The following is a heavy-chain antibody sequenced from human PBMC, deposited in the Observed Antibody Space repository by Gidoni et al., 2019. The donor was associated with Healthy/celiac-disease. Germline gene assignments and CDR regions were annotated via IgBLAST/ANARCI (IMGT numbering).Heavy chain of an antibody. Sequence: EVQLVESGGGLVQPGGSLRLSCVASGFTFSSYSMNWVRQAPGKGLKWVSYISSSSSTIYYADSVKGRFTISRDNAKNSLYLQMNSLRAEDTAVYYCASLSSGAAGGGDFDYWGQGTLVTVSS. D-gene: IGHD3-16*01. J-gene: IGHJ4*02. CDR3: ASLSSGAAGGGDFDY. CDR1: GFTFSSYS. V-gene: IGHV3-48*04. CDR2: ISSSSSTI.